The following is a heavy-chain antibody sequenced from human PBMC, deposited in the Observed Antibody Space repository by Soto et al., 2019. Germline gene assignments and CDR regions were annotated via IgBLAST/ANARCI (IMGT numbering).Heavy chain of an antibody. J-gene: IGHJ6*02. Sequence: QVQLVESGGGVVQPGRSLRLSCAASGFTFSSYGMHWVRQAPGKGLEWVAVIWYDGSNKYYADSVKGRFTISRDNSKNTLYLQMNSLRAEDTAVYYCARDLVDTALRGMDVCGQGTTVTVSS. CDR1: GFTFSSYG. CDR2: IWYDGSNK. D-gene: IGHD5-18*01. CDR3: ARDLVDTALRGMDV. V-gene: IGHV3-33*01.